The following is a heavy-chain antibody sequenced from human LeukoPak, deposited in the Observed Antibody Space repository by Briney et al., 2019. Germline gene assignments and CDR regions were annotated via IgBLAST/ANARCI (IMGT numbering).Heavy chain of an antibody. CDR3: ARAGLLWFGESYFDY. CDR1: GLTFSSHW. CDR2: ITNDGSST. V-gene: IGHV3-74*01. Sequence: GGSLRLSCAASGLTFSSHWMHWVRQAPGKGLVWVSRITNDGSSTTYADSVKGRFTISRDNAKNRLYLQVNSLRAVDTAVYYGARAGLLWFGESYFDYWGQGTLVIVSS. D-gene: IGHD3-10*01. J-gene: IGHJ4*02.